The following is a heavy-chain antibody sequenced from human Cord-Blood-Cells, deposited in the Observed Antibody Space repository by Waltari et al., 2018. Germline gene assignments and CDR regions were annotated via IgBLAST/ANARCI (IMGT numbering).Heavy chain of an antibody. CDR3: AGRPYYYGSGSYYWFDP. J-gene: IGHJ5*02. CDR2: IIPILGIA. D-gene: IGHD3-10*01. V-gene: IGHV1-69*10. CDR1: GGTFSSYA. Sequence: QVQLVQSGAEVKKPGSSVKVSCKASGGTFSSYAISWVRQAPGQGLEWMGGIIPILGIANYAQKFQGRVKITADKSTSTAYMELSSLRSEDTAVYYCAGRPYYYGSGSYYWFDPWGQGTLVTVSS.